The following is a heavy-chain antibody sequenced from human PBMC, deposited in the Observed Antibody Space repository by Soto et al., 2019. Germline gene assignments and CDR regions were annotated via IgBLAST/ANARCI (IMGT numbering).Heavy chain of an antibody. CDR2: IHPGDSDT. V-gene: IGHV5-51*01. CDR3: ARQSGITICGVDSYYSYYGMDV. J-gene: IGHJ6*02. CDR1: GYSFTSYW. Sequence: LGESLKISCRVSGYSFTSYWIGWVRQMPGKGLEWMGIIHPGDSDTKYSPSFQGQVTISADKSISTAYLQWSSLKASDTAMYYCARQSGITICGVDSYYSYYGMDVWGQGTTVTVSS. D-gene: IGHD3-3*01.